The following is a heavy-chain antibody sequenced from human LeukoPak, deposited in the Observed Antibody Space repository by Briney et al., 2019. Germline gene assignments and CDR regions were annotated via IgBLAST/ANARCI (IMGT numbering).Heavy chain of an antibody. CDR2: ISGSGGST. CDR3: AKFGRGSSSDSYYFDY. CDR1: GFTFSSYA. V-gene: IGHV3-23*01. J-gene: IGHJ4*02. Sequence: GGSLRLSCAASGFTFSSYAMSWVRQAPGKGLEWVSAISGSGGSTYYADSVKGRFTISRDNSKNTLYLQMNSLRAEDTAVYYCAKFGRGSSSDSYYFDYWGQGTLVTVSS. D-gene: IGHD3-22*01.